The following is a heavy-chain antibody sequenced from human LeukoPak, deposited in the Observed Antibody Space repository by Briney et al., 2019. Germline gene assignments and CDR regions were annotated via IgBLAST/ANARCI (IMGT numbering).Heavy chain of an antibody. J-gene: IGHJ6*03. CDR1: GFTFSSYA. CDR3: ARDRVAMADYYYYYYMDI. V-gene: IGHV3-30*04. CDR2: ISYDGSNK. Sequence: GRSLRLSCAASGFTFSSYAMHWVRQAPGKGLEWVAVISYDGSNKYYADSVKGRFTISRDNSKNTLYLQMNSLRAEDTAVYYCARDRVAMADYYYYYYMDIWGKGTTVTVSS. D-gene: IGHD5-18*01.